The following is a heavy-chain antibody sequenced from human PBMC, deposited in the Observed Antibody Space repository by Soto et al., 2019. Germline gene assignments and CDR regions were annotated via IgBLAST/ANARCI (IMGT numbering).Heavy chain of an antibody. CDR2: ITGSGDST. CDR1: GFTFSNFA. V-gene: IGHV3-23*01. Sequence: EVQLLESGGGLVQPGGSLRLSCAVSGFTFSNFAMSWVRQAPGKGLEWVSVITGSGDSTYYADSVKGRFTIARDKSKNTLCLQMNSLRGENTEVYDCACSYYYGSDGLGGFDYWGQGTLVTVSS. CDR3: ACSYYYGSDGLGGFDY. D-gene: IGHD3-10*01. J-gene: IGHJ4*02.